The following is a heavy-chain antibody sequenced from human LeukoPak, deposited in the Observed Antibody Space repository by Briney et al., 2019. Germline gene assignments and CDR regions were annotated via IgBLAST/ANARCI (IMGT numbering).Heavy chain of an antibody. D-gene: IGHD2-21*01. J-gene: IGHJ5*02. CDR3: ARGLEVNLSLDP. CDR1: GYSISSGYF. V-gene: IGHV4-38-2*02. Sequence: KTSETLSLTCTVSGYSISSGYFWAWIRQPPGKGLEWIGNIYHSGSTFYNPSLKSRVTMSVDTSKNHFSLKLSSVTAADTALYYCARGLEVNLSLDPWGQGTLVTVSS. CDR2: IYHSGST.